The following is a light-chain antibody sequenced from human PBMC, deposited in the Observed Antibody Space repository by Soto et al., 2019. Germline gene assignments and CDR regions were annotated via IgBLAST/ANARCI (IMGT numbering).Light chain of an antibody. Sequence: EIVMTQSPATLSVSPGERATLSCRASQSVSSNLAWYQQKPGQAPRLLIYGASTRATGIPARFSGSGSETEFTLTISSLQSEDFAVYYCQQYNNWPPKYTVGQGTKLEIK. CDR3: QQYNNWPPKYT. CDR1: QSVSSN. CDR2: GAS. V-gene: IGKV3-15*01. J-gene: IGKJ2*01.